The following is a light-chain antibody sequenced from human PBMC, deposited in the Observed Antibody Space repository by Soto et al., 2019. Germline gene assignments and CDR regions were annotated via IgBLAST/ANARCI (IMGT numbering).Light chain of an antibody. J-gene: IGKJ4*01. Sequence: EKVMTQSPATLSLSLGERATLSCRASESVSNNLAWYHQRPGQAPRLLIYGASTRATGIPDRFSGSGSGTEFTLTITSLQSEDFGFYFCQQYDYWLSLTFGEGQRWIS. CDR3: QQYDYWLSLT. CDR2: GAS. V-gene: IGKV3-15*01. CDR1: ESVSNN.